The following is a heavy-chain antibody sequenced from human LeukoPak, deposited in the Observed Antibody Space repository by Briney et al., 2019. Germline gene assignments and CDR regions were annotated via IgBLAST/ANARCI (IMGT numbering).Heavy chain of an antibody. CDR3: ARDGLSSSSSSSLGY. D-gene: IGHD6-6*01. Sequence: GGSLRLSCAVSGFPFSKFAMHWVRQAPGKGLEWVAVISYDGSRKYFGDSVKGRFTISRDNSKNTLYLQMNSLRAEDTAVYYCARDGLSSSSSSSLGYWGQGTLVTVSS. V-gene: IGHV3-30*04. CDR2: ISYDGSRK. J-gene: IGHJ4*02. CDR1: GFPFSKFA.